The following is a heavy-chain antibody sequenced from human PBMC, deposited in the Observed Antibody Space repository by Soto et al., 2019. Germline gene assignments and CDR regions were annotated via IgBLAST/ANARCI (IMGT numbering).Heavy chain of an antibody. CDR3: ARDGKTAYTAILASYYYYYYGMDV. CDR2: IWYDGSNK. V-gene: IGHV3-33*01. CDR1: GFTFSSYG. D-gene: IGHD5-18*01. Sequence: GGSLRLSCAASGFTFSSYGMHWVRQAPGKGLEWVAVIWYDGSNKYYADSVKGRFTISRDNSKNTLYLQMNSLRAEDTAVYYCARDGKTAYTAILASYYYYYYGMDVWGQGTTVTVSS. J-gene: IGHJ6*02.